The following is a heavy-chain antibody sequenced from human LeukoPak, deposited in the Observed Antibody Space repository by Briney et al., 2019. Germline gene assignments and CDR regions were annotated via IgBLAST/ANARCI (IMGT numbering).Heavy chain of an antibody. D-gene: IGHD4-17*01. CDR1: GYTFTSYG. Sequence: ASVKVSCKASGYTFTSYGISWVRQAPGQGLEWMGWISAYNGNTNYAQKLQGRVTMTTDTSTSTAYMELRSLRSDDMAVYYCARESQTTVTTYYYYYYGMDVWGQGTTVTVSS. CDR3: ARESQTTVTTYYYYYYGMDV. CDR2: ISAYNGNT. V-gene: IGHV1-18*03. J-gene: IGHJ6*02.